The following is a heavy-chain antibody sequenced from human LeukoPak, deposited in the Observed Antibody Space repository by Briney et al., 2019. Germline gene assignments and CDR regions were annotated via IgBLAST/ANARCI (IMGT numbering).Heavy chain of an antibody. CDR1: GFTFSGSA. Sequence: GGSLKLSCAASGFTFSGSAMHWVRQASGKGLEWVGRIRSKANSYATAYAASVKGRFTISRDDSKNTAYLQMNSPKTEDTAVYYCTRHLQYSSGWSDYWGQGTLVTVSS. V-gene: IGHV3-73*01. D-gene: IGHD6-19*01. CDR3: TRHLQYSSGWSDY. J-gene: IGHJ4*02. CDR2: IRSKANSYAT.